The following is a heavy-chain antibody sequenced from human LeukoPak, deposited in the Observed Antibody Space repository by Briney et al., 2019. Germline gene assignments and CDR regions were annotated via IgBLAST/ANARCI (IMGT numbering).Heavy chain of an antibody. J-gene: IGHJ4*02. CDR3: AGSSGWARYFDY. D-gene: IGHD6-19*01. CDR1: GDYW. CDR2: IKQDGSEK. Sequence: GESLKISCAVSGDYWMSWVRQAPGKGLEWVANIKQDGSEKYYMDSVKGRFTISRDNAKNSLYLQMNSLRAEDTAVYYCAGSSGWARYFDYWGQGTLVTVSS. V-gene: IGHV3-7*05.